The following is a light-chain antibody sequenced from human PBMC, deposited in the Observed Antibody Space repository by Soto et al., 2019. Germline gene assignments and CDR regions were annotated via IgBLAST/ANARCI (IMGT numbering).Light chain of an antibody. V-gene: IGLV2-14*01. Sequence: QSALTQPASVSGSPGQSITISCTGTSSDVGGYNYVSWHQEHPGKAPKLMIYDVSNRPSGVSNRFSGSKSGNTASLTISGLQAEDEADYYCSSYTTDSTYGFGTGTKLTVL. J-gene: IGLJ1*01. CDR1: SSDVGGYNY. CDR2: DVS. CDR3: SSYTTDSTYG.